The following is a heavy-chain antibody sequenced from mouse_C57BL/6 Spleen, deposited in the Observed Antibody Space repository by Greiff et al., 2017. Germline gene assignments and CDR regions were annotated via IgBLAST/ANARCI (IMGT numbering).Heavy chain of an antibody. CDR1: GYTFTDYN. CDR3: AMPLDSSGYGDY. V-gene: IGHV1-74*01. J-gene: IGHJ2*01. CDR2: IHPSDSDT. Sequence: QVQLQQSGPELVKPGASVKIPCKASGYTFTDYNMDWVKQRPGQGLEWIGRIHPSDSDTNYNQKFKGKATLTVDKSSSTAYMQLSSLTSEDSAVYYCAMPLDSSGYGDYWGQGTTLTVSS. D-gene: IGHD3-2*02.